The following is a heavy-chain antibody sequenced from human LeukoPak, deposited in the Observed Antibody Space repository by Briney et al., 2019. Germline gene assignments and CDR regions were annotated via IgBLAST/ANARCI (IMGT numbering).Heavy chain of an antibody. D-gene: IGHD6-13*01. Sequence: SETLSLTCTVSGGSISSGSYYWSWIRQPAGKGLEWIGRIYTSGSTNYNPSLKSRVTISVDTSKNQFSLKLSSVTAADTAVYYCARLVIAAAGNKWYFDLWGRGTLVTVSS. V-gene: IGHV4-61*02. CDR3: ARLVIAAAGNKWYFDL. J-gene: IGHJ2*01. CDR2: IYTSGST. CDR1: GGSISSGSYY.